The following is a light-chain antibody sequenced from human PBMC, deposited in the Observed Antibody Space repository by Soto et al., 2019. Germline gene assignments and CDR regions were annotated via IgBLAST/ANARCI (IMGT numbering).Light chain of an antibody. Sequence: DIVMTQSPDSLAVSLGERATINCKSSQSVLYNSNNKNSLAWYQQKPGQPPKLLILWASTRASGVPDRFSGSGSGRDFTLTISSLQAEDVAFYYCHQYYTTPQVTFGQGTRLEIK. J-gene: IGKJ5*01. CDR2: WAS. V-gene: IGKV4-1*01. CDR1: QSVLYNSNNKNS. CDR3: HQYYTTPQVT.